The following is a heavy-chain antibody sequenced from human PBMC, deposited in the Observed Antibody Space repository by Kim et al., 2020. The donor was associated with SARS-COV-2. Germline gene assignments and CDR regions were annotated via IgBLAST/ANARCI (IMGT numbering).Heavy chain of an antibody. Sequence: TVYAASVKGRFTISRDGSKSIVYLQMDSLKTEDTAVYYCTRSRHGYTPDYWGQGTLVIVSS. D-gene: IGHD5-12*01. CDR3: TRSRHGYTPDY. CDR2: T. V-gene: IGHV3-49*01. J-gene: IGHJ4*02.